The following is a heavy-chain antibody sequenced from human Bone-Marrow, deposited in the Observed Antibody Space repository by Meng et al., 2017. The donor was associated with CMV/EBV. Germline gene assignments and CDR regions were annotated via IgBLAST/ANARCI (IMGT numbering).Heavy chain of an antibody. J-gene: IGHJ6*02. CDR2: INPNSGGT. CDR3: ARDLFDYGMDV. Sequence: ASVKVSCKASGYTFTGYFIYWVRQAPGQGLEWMGWINPNSGGTNYAQKFQGRVTMTRDTSISTAYMELSRLRSDDTAVYYCARDLFDYGMDVWGQGTTVAVSS. CDR1: GYTFTGYF. V-gene: IGHV1-2*02. D-gene: IGHD3-3*01.